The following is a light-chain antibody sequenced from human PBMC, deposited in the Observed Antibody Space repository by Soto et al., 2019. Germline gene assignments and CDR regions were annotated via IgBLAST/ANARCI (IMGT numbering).Light chain of an antibody. CDR3: QQYDSYWT. V-gene: IGKV1-5*01. Sequence: DIQMTQSPSTLSASVGDRVTITCRASQSISSWLAWYQQKPGKAPKLLIYDASSLESGVPSRFSGSGSGTEFTLTINSLQPDDFANYYCQQYDSYWTFGQGTKVDIK. CDR2: DAS. J-gene: IGKJ1*01. CDR1: QSISSW.